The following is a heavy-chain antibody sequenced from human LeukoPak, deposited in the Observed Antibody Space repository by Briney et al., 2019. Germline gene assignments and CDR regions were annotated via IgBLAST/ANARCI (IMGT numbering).Heavy chain of an antibody. J-gene: IGHJ6*02. Sequence: ASVKVSCKVSGYTLTELSMHWVRQAPGQGLEWMGRIIPILGIANYAQKFQGRVTITADKSTSTAYMELSSLRSEDTAVYYCARNYYGSGSYYYYGMDVWGQGTTVTVSS. D-gene: IGHD3-10*01. CDR1: GYTLTELS. CDR2: IIPILGIA. CDR3: ARNYYGSGSYYYYGMDV. V-gene: IGHV1-69*02.